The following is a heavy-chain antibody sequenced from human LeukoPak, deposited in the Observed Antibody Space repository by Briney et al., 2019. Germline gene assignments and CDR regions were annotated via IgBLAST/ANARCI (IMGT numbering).Heavy chain of an antibody. J-gene: IGHJ4*02. CDR2: ISSSSSTI. D-gene: IGHD3-3*01. CDR1: GFTFSSYN. V-gene: IGHV3-48*02. CDR3: ARESAIFVPFDF. Sequence: GSLRLSCAASGFTFSSYNMNWVRQAPGKGLEWVSYISSSSSTIYYADSVKGRFTISRDNAKNSLYLQVNSLRDEDTAVYYCARESAIFVPFDFWGQGTLVTVSS.